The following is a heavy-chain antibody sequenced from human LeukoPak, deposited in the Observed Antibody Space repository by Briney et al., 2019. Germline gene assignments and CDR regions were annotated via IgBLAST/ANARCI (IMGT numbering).Heavy chain of an antibody. CDR3: AKAETYYYGSGELYFDY. D-gene: IGHD3-10*01. J-gene: IGHJ4*02. V-gene: IGHV3-23*01. Sequence: GGSLRLSCAASGFTFSSYAMSWVRQAPGKGLEWVSAISGSGGSTYYADSVKGRFTISRDNSKNTLYLQMNSLRAEDTAVYYCAKAETYYYGSGELYFDYWGQGTLVTVS. CDR1: GFTFSSYA. CDR2: ISGSGGST.